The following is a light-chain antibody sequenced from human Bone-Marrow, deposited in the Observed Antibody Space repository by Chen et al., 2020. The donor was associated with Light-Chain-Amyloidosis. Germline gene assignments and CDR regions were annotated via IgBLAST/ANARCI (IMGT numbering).Light chain of an antibody. CDR1: QSISSW. CDR2: KAS. J-gene: IGKJ2*01. V-gene: IGKV1-5*03. CDR3: QQYNSSPYT. Sequence: DIQMTQSPSALLASVGDRVTITCRPSQSISSWLAWYQQKPGKAPKLLIYKASGLESGVPSRFSGSGSGTEFTLTITSLQPDDSATYYCQQYNSSPYTFGQGTKLEIK.